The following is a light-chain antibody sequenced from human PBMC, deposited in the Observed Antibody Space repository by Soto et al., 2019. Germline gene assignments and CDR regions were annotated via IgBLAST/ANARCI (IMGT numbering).Light chain of an antibody. CDR1: QSVSSSY. J-gene: IGKJ4*01. V-gene: IGKV3-20*01. Sequence: EIVLTQSPGTLSLSPGERATLSCRASQSVSSSYLAWYQQKPGQAPRLLIYGASSRATGIPDRFSGSGSGTDFTITISRLEPEDFAVYYCQQYGSSPLLPFGGGTKVEIK. CDR3: QQYGSSPLLP. CDR2: GAS.